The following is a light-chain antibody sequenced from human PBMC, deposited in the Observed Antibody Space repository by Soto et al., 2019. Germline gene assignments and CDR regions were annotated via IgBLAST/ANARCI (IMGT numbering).Light chain of an antibody. V-gene: IGLV3-1*01. CDR2: QDA. J-gene: IGLJ1*01. CDR1: KLGNKY. Sequence: YELTQPPSVSVSPGQTASITCSGNKLGNKYASWYQQKPGQSPVLVIYQDAKRPSGIPERFSGSNSGNTATLTISGTQAMDEADYYCQAWDSSTAVFGTGTKVTVL. CDR3: QAWDSSTAV.